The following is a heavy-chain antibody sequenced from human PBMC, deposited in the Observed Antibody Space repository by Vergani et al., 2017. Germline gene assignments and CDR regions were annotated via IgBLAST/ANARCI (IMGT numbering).Heavy chain of an antibody. V-gene: IGHV4-38-2*02. CDR3: VRDLYSRGPFDV. CDR2: VFHLGTV. Sequence: QVQLQESGPGLLNTSETLSLTCNVSGVSITRGNYWGWVRQSPGTGLELIASVFHLGTVYYNPSFWSRVRISIDAYNVLSLRLQSVTAADTAVYFCVRDLYSRGPFDVWGQGALVTVSS. D-gene: IGHD3-22*01. J-gene: IGHJ4*01. CDR1: GVSITRGNY.